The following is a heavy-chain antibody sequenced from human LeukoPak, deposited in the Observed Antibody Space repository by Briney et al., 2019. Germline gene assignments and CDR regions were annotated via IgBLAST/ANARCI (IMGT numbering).Heavy chain of an antibody. V-gene: IGHV4-61*02. Sequence: SETLSLTCTVSGGSISSDTYYWGWIRQPPGKGLEWIGRIYTSGSTNYNPSLKSRVTMSVDTSKNQFSLKLSSVTAADTAVYYCARGVRTGDGFDPWGQGTLVTVSS. CDR3: ARGVRTGDGFDP. CDR1: GGSISSDTYY. D-gene: IGHD7-27*01. J-gene: IGHJ5*02. CDR2: IYTSGST.